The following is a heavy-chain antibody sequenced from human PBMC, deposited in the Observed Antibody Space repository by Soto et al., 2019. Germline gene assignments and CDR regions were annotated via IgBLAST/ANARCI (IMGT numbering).Heavy chain of an antibody. CDR2: ISAHNGNT. Sequence: QVHLVQSGAEVKKPGASVKVSCKGSGYGFTTYGITWVRQAPGQGLEWMAWISAHNGNTNYAQKLQGRVTVTRDTSTSTSYMELRSLISDDTDVYYCARGRDGDYWGQGALVTVSS. V-gene: IGHV1-18*01. D-gene: IGHD6-6*01. CDR1: GYGFTTYG. J-gene: IGHJ4*02. CDR3: ARGRDGDY.